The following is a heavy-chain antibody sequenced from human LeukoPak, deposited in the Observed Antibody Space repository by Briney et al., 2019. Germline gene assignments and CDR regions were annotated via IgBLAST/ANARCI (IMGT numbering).Heavy chain of an antibody. CDR2: IYYSGST. Sequence: SQTLSLTCTVSGGSISSGDFYWSWVRQPPGKGLEWIGYIYYSGSTYYNPSLKSRVTISVDTSKNQFSLKLSSVTAADTAVYYCARSSYYCDSSGYYLYYFDYWGQGTLVTVSS. J-gene: IGHJ4*02. V-gene: IGHV4-30-4*08. CDR3: ARSSYYCDSSGYYLYYFDY. D-gene: IGHD3-22*01. CDR1: GGSISSGDFY.